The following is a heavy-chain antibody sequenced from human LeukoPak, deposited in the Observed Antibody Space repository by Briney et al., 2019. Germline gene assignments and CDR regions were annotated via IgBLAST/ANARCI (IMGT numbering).Heavy chain of an antibody. CDR3: ARTRWIAVAGTDHFDY. D-gene: IGHD6-19*01. J-gene: IGHJ4*02. V-gene: IGHV4-61*02. CDR1: GGSIRSGSYY. Sequence: PSQTLSLTCTVSGGSIRSGSYYWSWIRRPAGKGLEWIGRIYTSGSTNYNPSLKSRVTISVDTSKNQFSLKLSSVTAADTAVYYCARTRWIAVAGTDHFDYWGQGTLVTVSS. CDR2: IYTSGST.